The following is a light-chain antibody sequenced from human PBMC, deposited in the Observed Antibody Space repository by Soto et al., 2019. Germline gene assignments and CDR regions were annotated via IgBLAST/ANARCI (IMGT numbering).Light chain of an antibody. V-gene: IGKV3-15*01. CDR3: QQYNSWPRT. CDR2: GAS. Sequence: EIVMTQSPDTLSVYPGETATFSCRASQDINSDLAWYQHKPGQAPRLLMSGASNRATGVPRRFSGSESGTEFTLTITTLQSEDFELYYCQQYNSWPRTFGQGTKVDI. J-gene: IGKJ2*01. CDR1: QDINSD.